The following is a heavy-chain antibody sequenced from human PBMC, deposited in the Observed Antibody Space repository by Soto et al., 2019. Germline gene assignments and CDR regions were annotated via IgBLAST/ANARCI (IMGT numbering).Heavy chain of an antibody. CDR2: ISVYNGNT. D-gene: IGHD5-18*01. CDR1: GYSFTTYG. CDR3: ARGYSYGSYWFFDL. J-gene: IGHJ2*01. V-gene: IGHV1-18*04. Sequence: GXSVKVSCKASGYSFTTYGITWVRQAPGQGLEWMGWISVYNGNTNYAQKLQGRVTMTTDTSTSTAYMELWSLSPDDTAVYYCARGYSYGSYWFFDLWGRGTLVTVSS.